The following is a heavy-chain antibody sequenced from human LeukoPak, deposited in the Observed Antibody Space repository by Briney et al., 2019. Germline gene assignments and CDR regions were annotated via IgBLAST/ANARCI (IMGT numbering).Heavy chain of an antibody. Sequence: PGGSLRLSCAASGFTFSSYAMSWVRQAPGKGLEWVSAISGSGVSTYYADSVKGRFTISKDNFKNTLYLQMHSLRAEDTAVYYCAKDRKIVATEHHFDYWGQGTLVTVSS. D-gene: IGHD5-12*01. CDR2: ISGSGVST. J-gene: IGHJ4*02. V-gene: IGHV3-23*01. CDR1: GFTFSSYA. CDR3: AKDRKIVATEHHFDY.